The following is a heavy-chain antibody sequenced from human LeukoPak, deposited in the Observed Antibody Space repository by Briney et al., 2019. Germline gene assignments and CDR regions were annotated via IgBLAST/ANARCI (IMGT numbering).Heavy chain of an antibody. CDR1: GGTFSSYA. CDR3: ASLGLNHYDSSGYYSQIDY. V-gene: IGHV1-69*04. J-gene: IGHJ4*02. CDR2: IIPILGIA. D-gene: IGHD3-22*01. Sequence: GASVKVSCKASGGTFSSYAISWVRQAPGQGLEWMGRIIPILGIANYAQKFQGRVTITADKSTSTAYMELSSLRSEDTAVYYCASLGLNHYDSSGYYSQIDYWGQGTLVTVSS.